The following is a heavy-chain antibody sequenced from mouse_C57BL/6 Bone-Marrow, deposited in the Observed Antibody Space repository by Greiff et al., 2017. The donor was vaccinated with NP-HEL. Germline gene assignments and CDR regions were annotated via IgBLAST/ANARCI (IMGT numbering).Heavy chain of an antibody. CDR1: GFTFNTYA. CDR3: VRGHYYGSSYWYFDV. J-gene: IGHJ1*03. V-gene: IGHV10-3*01. Sequence: EVQLVESGGGLVQPKGSLKLSCAASGFTFNTYAMHWVRQAPGKGLEWVARIRSKSSNYATYYADSVKDRFTISRDDSQSMLYLQMNNLKTEDTAMYYCVRGHYYGSSYWYFDVWGTGTTVTVSS. CDR2: IRSKSSNYAT. D-gene: IGHD1-1*01.